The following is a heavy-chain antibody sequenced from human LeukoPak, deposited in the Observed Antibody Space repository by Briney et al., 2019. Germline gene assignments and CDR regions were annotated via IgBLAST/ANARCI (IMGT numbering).Heavy chain of an antibody. CDR2: INPSGGST. Sequence: ASLKVSCTASGYTFTSYYMHWVRQAPGQGLEWMGIINPSGGSTSYAQKLQGRVTMTRDTSTSTVYMELSSLRSEDTAVYYCARDGSYGMDVWGQGTTVTVSS. J-gene: IGHJ6*02. D-gene: IGHD3-10*01. V-gene: IGHV1-46*01. CDR3: ARDGSYGMDV. CDR1: GYTFTSYY.